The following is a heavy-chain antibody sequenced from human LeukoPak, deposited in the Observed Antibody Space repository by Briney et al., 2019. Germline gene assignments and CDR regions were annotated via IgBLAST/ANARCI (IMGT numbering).Heavy chain of an antibody. CDR3: ARGITGPNWFDP. D-gene: IGHD1-14*01. Sequence: SETLSLTCTVSGGSISIYYWSWIRQPPGKGLEWIGYIYYSGSTNYNPSLKSRVTISVDTSKNQFSLKLSSVTAADTTVYYCARGITGPNWFDPWGQGTLVTVSS. V-gene: IGHV4-59*01. CDR1: GGSISIYY. J-gene: IGHJ5*02. CDR2: IYYSGST.